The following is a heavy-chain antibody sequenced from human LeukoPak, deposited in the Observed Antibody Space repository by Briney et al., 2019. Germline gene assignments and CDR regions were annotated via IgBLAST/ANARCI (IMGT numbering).Heavy chain of an antibody. J-gene: IGHJ3*02. CDR2: IIPILGIA. V-gene: IGHV1-69*04. Sequence: SVKVSCKASGGTFSSYAISWVRQAPGQGLEWMGRIIPILGIANYAQKFQGRVTITADKSTSTAYMELSSLRSEDTAVYYCARTVADYGDYGRGAFDIWGQGTMVTVSS. CDR3: ARTVADYGDYGRGAFDI. CDR1: GGTFSSYA. D-gene: IGHD4-17*01.